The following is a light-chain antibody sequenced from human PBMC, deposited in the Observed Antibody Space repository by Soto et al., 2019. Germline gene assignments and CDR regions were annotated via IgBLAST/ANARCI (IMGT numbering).Light chain of an antibody. Sequence: NGLTQSPGTVSLSPGERATLSCRASQSVSSSYLAWYQQKPGQAPRLLIYGASSRATGIPDRFSGSRSGTDFTLTISSLQPEDVATYYCQNHNNAPWTFGQGTKVDIK. CDR3: QNHNNAPWT. V-gene: IGKV3-20*01. CDR1: QSVSSSY. J-gene: IGKJ1*01. CDR2: GAS.